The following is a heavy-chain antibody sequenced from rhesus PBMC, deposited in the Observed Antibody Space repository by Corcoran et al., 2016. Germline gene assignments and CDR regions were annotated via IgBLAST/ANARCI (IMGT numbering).Heavy chain of an antibody. D-gene: IGHD1-7*02. V-gene: IGHV4-99*02. Sequence: QVQLKEAGPGLVKHSETLYLTCAVSGYSISSGYSRGWNSQPPGKGLEYIGYISGSSGSTYYNPSLKSRVTISKDTSKNQFSLKLSSVTAADTAVYYCARDGGITGTSSFDYWGQGVLVTVSS. CDR2: ISGSSGST. CDR3: ARDGGITGTSSFDY. CDR1: GYSISSGYS. J-gene: IGHJ4*01.